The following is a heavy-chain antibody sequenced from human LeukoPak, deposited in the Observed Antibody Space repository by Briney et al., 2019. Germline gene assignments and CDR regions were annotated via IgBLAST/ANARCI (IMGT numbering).Heavy chain of an antibody. CDR1: GFTFSRYS. CDR2: ISSNSSTI. CDR3: ARGDIVATLPRGWFDP. V-gene: IGHV3-48*02. D-gene: IGHD5-12*01. J-gene: IGHJ5*02. Sequence: GRSLRLSCAASGFTFSRYSMNWVRQAPGPRLGWVSYISSNSSTIYYAESVKGRFTISRDNAKNSLYLQMNSLRDEDTAVYYCARGDIVATLPRGWFDPWGQGTLVTVSS.